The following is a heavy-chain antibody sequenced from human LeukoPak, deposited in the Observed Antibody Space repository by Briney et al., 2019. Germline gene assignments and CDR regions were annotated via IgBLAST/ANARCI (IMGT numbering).Heavy chain of an antibody. CDR2: IYYRGNT. Sequence: SETLSLTCSVSGGSISHSSYYWGWIRQPPGKGLEWIGNIYYRGNTYYNPSLRSRVAISIDTSKNQFSLNLSSVTAADTAVYYCARLIQYTAGIYSFDYWAREPWSPSP. D-gene: IGHD2-15*01. J-gene: IGHJ4*02. CDR3: ARLIQYTAGIYSFDY. V-gene: IGHV4-39*01. CDR1: GGSISHSSYY.